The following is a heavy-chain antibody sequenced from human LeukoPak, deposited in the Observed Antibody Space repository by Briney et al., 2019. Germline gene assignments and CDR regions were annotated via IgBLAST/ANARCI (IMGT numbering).Heavy chain of an antibody. CDR3: AIQKWGRGWYSDY. D-gene: IGHD6-19*01. CDR2: IDPSDSNT. J-gene: IGHJ4*02. V-gene: IGHV5-10-1*01. Sequence: GESLKISCKGSGYIFSTYWITWVRQMPGKGLGWMGWIDPSDSNTNYSPSFQGHVTISADKAISTAYLQWSSLKASDTAMYYCAIQKWGRGWYSDYWGQGTLVTVSS. CDR1: GYIFSTYW.